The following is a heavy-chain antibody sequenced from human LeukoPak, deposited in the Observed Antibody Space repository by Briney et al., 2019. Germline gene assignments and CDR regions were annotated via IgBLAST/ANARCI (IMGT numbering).Heavy chain of an antibody. CDR1: GFAFNFYA. CDR2: IGGSGAST. J-gene: IGHJ4*02. Sequence: GGSLRLSCEASGFAFNFYAMSWVRQTPGKGLQWVSGIGGSGASTYYAESVKGRFTISRDNSKNTLYLQRSSLRVEDTALYYCAKGLDSSGYYGFDYWGQGTLVTVSS. CDR3: AKGLDSSGYYGFDY. D-gene: IGHD3-22*01. V-gene: IGHV3-23*01.